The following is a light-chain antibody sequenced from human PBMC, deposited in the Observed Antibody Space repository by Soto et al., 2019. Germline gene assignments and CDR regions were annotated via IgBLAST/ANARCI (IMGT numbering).Light chain of an antibody. CDR2: LAS. CDR3: MQALQTPIT. Sequence: DIGLAQSPLSLLLPPEAPSSISGRPSQSLLPNHGHNYLESYLQKPPQTPQVVIYLASNRASGVPDKCSGRGSGTDFTLKISSVEAEDVGIYYCMQALQTPITFGQGTRLEIK. V-gene: IGKV2-28*01. CDR1: QSLLPNHGHNY. J-gene: IGKJ5*01.